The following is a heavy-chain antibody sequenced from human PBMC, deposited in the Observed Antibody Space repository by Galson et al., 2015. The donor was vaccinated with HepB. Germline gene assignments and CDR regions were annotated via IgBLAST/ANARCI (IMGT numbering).Heavy chain of an antibody. Sequence: SLRHSCASSGFTFDDYAMHWVRQAPGKGLEWLSLISWDGGSTYYADSVKGRFTLSRDNSKNSLYLQMNSLRAEDTALYYCAKDMGYYDSSGYYPSYAFDIWGQGTMVTVSS. D-gene: IGHD3-22*01. J-gene: IGHJ3*02. CDR2: ISWDGGST. CDR1: GFTFDDYA. CDR3: AKDMGYYDSSGYYPSYAFDI. V-gene: IGHV3-43D*03.